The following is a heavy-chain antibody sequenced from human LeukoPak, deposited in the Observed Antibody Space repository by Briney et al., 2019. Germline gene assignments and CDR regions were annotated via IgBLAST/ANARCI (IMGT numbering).Heavy chain of an antibody. D-gene: IGHD1-26*01. CDR3: AKAANEWELLAGYFDY. CDR1: GFAFSSYE. J-gene: IGHJ4*02. CDR2: IRSTSNTI. Sequence: PGGSLRLSCAASGFAFSSYEMNWVRQAPGKGLEWVSYIRSTSNTIYYADSVKGRFTISRDNSKNTLYLQMNSLRAEDTAVYYCAKAANEWELLAGYFDYWGQGTLVTVSS. V-gene: IGHV3-48*03.